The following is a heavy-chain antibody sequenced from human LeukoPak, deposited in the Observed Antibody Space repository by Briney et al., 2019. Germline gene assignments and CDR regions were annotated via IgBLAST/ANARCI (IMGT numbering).Heavy chain of an antibody. CDR3: ARDYYDSSGYPIHGDY. V-gene: IGHV3-23*01. Sequence: GGSLRLSCAASGFTFSSYAMSWVRQAPGKGLEWVSAISGSGGSTYYADSVKGRFTISRDNSKNTLYLQMNSLRAEDTAVYYCARDYYDSSGYPIHGDYWGQGTLVTVSS. D-gene: IGHD3-22*01. J-gene: IGHJ4*02. CDR1: GFTFSSYA. CDR2: ISGSGGST.